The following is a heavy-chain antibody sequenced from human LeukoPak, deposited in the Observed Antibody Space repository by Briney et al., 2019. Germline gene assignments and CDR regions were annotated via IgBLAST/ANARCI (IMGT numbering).Heavy chain of an antibody. CDR1: GFTFSSYA. V-gene: IGHV3-21*01. CDR3: ARGEVKYYDSSGYYYETQGDY. J-gene: IGHJ4*02. CDR2: ISSSSSYI. D-gene: IGHD3-22*01. Sequence: GGSLRLSCAASGFTFSSYAMSWVRQAPGKGLEWVSSISSSSSYIYYADSVKGRFTISRDNAKNSLYLQMNSLRAEDTAVYYCARGEVKYYDSSGYYYETQGDYWGQGTLVTVSS.